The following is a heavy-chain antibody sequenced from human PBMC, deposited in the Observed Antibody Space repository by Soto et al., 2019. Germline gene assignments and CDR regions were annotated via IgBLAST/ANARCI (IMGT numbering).Heavy chain of an antibody. V-gene: IGHV1-69*01. CDR3: ARGPGHITMLVVGVQGAFDI. Sequence: QVQLVQSGAEVKKPWSSVKVSCKASGGTFSSYAISWVRQAPGQGLEWMGGIIPIFGTANYAQKFQGRVTITADESTSTAYMALSSLRSEDTAVYYSARGPGHITMLVVGVQGAFDIWGQGTIVTVSS. J-gene: IGHJ3*02. CDR2: IIPIFGTA. D-gene: IGHD3-22*01. CDR1: GGTFSSYA.